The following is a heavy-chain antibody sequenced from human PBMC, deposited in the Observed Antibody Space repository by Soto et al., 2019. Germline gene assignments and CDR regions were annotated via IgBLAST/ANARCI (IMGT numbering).Heavy chain of an antibody. D-gene: IGHD3-22*01. CDR3: ARRFHYDTSGYSGILGGFDV. Sequence: ASVKVSCKASGYSFINYHIIWVRQAPGQGLQWVGTISPSNGQTSLAQKFQGRVTMTRNTSTKVAYLELRSLKAEDTGVYYCARRFHYDTSGYSGILGGFDVWGQGTQVTVSS. J-gene: IGHJ3*01. CDR2: ISPSNGQT. CDR1: GYSFINYH. V-gene: IGHV1-46*01.